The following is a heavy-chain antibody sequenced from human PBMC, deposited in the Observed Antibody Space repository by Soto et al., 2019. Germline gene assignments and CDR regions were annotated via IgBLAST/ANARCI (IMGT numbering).Heavy chain of an antibody. CDR3: AGGLTFFDY. Sequence: QVRLQESGPGLVKPSQTLSLTCTVSGGSISSGGYYWSWIRQHPGKGLEWIGYICYSGSTYYNPTLKSGVTVSVHTSKNQSSLKLSAVTAADTAVYYCAGGLTFFDYWGQGTLVTVSS. CDR2: ICYSGST. D-gene: IGHD3-9*01. J-gene: IGHJ4*02. CDR1: GGSISSGGYY. V-gene: IGHV4-31*04.